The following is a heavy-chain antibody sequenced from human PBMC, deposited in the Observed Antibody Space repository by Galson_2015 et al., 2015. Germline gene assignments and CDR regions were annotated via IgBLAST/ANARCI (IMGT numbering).Heavy chain of an antibody. Sequence: SLRLSCAASGFTFSSYTMNWVRQAPGKGLEWVSFITSAGTTIYYADSVKGRFTISRDNAKNSLYLQMNSLRDEDTAVYYCARDDPRLFSDVDYWGQGTLVTVSS. D-gene: IGHD2/OR15-2a*01. CDR2: ITSAGTTI. CDR3: ARDDPRLFSDVDY. J-gene: IGHJ4*02. V-gene: IGHV3-48*02. CDR1: GFTFSSYT.